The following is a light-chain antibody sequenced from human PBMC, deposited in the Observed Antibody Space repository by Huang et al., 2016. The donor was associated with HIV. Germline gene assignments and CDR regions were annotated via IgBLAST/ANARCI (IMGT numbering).Light chain of an antibody. CDR3: QQTYSSLPT. CDR1: QSISSY. J-gene: IGKJ5*01. CDR2: AAS. V-gene: IGKV1-39*01. Sequence: DIQMTQSPSSLSASVGDTVTITCRASQSISSYLNWYQQRPGKAPNLLIYAASTLQSGVPSRFSGSGSGTDFTLTISSLHPEDLATYYCQQTYSSLPTCGQGTRLE.